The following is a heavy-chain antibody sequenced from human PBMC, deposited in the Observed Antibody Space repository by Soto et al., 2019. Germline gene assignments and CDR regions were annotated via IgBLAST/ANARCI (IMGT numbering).Heavy chain of an antibody. CDR2: IIPIFGTA. Sequence: SVKVSCKASGGTFSSYAISWVRQAPGQGLEWMGGIIPIFGTANYAQKFQGRVTITADESTSTAYMELSSLRSEDTAVYYCAGGLFIVVVPAATKYYYYYGMDVWGQGTTVTVSS. CDR3: AGGLFIVVVPAATKYYYYYGMDV. CDR1: GGTFSSYA. D-gene: IGHD2-2*01. J-gene: IGHJ6*02. V-gene: IGHV1-69*13.